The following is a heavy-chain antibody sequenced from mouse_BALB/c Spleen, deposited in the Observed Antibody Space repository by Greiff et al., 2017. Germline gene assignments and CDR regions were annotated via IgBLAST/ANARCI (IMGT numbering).Heavy chain of an antibody. Sequence: EVQVVESGGGLVQPGGSRKLSCAASGFTFSSFGMHWVRQAPEKGLEWVAYISSGSSTIYYADTVKGRFTISRDNPKNTLFLQMTSLRSEDTAMYYCARGGLRLSSAMDDWGQGTSVTVSS. CDR3: ARGGLRLSSAMDD. V-gene: IGHV5-17*02. J-gene: IGHJ4*01. D-gene: IGHD2-4*01. CDR2: ISSGSSTI. CDR1: GFTFSSFG.